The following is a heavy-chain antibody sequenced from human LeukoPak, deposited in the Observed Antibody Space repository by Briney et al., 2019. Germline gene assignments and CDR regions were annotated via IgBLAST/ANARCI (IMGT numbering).Heavy chain of an antibody. CDR2: ISGSGGST. CDR1: GFTFSSYG. V-gene: IGHV3-23*01. D-gene: IGHD6-13*01. Sequence: SGGSLRLSCAASGFTFSSYGMSWVRQAPGKGLEWVSAISGSGGSTYYADSVKGRFTISRDNSKNTLYLQMNSLRAEDTAIYYCAKEVGAAAGRGIIYYFDYWGQGTLVTVSS. CDR3: AKEVGAAAGRGIIYYFDY. J-gene: IGHJ4*02.